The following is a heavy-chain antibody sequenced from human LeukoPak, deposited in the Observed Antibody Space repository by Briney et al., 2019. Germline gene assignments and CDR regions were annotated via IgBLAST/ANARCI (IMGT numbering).Heavy chain of an antibody. J-gene: IGHJ4*02. Sequence: PSETLSLTCTVFGGSISTNNWSWIRQPPGKGLEWIGNIYNSGSTSYSPSLKSRVVISVYTSQNELSLKLTSVTAADTAVYYCARVNINNWHSCDYWGQGTLVTVSS. CDR3: ARVNINNWHSCDY. D-gene: IGHD1-1*01. CDR1: GGSISTNN. V-gene: IGHV4-59*01. CDR2: IYNSGST.